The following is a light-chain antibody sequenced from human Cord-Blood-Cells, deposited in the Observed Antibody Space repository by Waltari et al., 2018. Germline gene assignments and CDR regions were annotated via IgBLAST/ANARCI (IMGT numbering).Light chain of an antibody. CDR1: SSDVGGYNY. V-gene: IGLV2-11*01. CDR2: DVS. CDR3: CSYAGSYTFV. Sequence: QSALPQPRSVSGSPGQSVTISCTGTSSDVGGYNYVSWYQQHPGKAPKRMIYDVSNRPSGVPDRFSGSKSGNTVSLTISGLQAEDEADYYCCSYAGSYTFVFGTGTKVTVL. J-gene: IGLJ1*01.